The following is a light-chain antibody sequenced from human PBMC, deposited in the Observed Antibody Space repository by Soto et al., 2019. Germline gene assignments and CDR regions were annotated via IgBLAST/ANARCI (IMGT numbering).Light chain of an antibody. CDR1: SSDIGGYNY. J-gene: IGLJ3*02. V-gene: IGLV2-14*01. CDR2: EVS. Sequence: QSALTKPASVSGSPGQSITISCTGSSSDIGGYNYVSWYQQYPGKAPKLIIYEVSNRPSGISNRFSASKSGNTASLTISGLQAEDETDYYCSSFTDSDTWVFGGGTKLTVL. CDR3: SSFTDSDTWV.